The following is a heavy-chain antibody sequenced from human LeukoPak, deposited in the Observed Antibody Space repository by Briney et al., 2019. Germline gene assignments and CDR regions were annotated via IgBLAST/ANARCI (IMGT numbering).Heavy chain of an antibody. D-gene: IGHD3-10*01. V-gene: IGHV3-9*01. CDR1: GFTFDDYA. CDR3: AKGTTMVRGVIITFDN. CDR2: ISWNSGSI. J-gene: IGHJ4*02. Sequence: GGSLRLSCAAPGFTFDDYAMHWVRQAPGKGLEWVSGISWNSGSIGYADSVKSRFTISRDNSKNTLYLQMNSLRAEDTAVYYCAKGTTMVRGVIITFDNWGQGTLVTVSS.